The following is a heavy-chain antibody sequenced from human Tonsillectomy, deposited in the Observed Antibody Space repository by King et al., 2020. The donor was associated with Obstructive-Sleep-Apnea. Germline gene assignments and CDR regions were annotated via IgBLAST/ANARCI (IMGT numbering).Heavy chain of an antibody. CDR1: GFTFDDYA. CDR3: VKDKHSGWYVDYFDY. CDR2: ISWNSGSI. Sequence: VQLVESGGALVQPGRSLRLSCAASGFTFDDYAMHWVRQAPGKGLEWVSGISWNSGSIGYADSVKGRFTISRDNAKNSLYLQMNSLRADDPALYYCVKDKHSGWYVDYFDYWGQGTLVTVSS. J-gene: IGHJ4*02. D-gene: IGHD6-19*01. V-gene: IGHV3-9*01.